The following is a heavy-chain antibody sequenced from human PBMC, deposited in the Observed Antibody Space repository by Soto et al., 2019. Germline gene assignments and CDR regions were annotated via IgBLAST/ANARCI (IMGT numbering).Heavy chain of an antibody. CDR3: ARNIEWELLYYYYGMDV. Sequence: QVQLVESGGGVVQPGRSLRLSCAASGFTFSSYAMHWVRQAPGKGLEWVAVISYDGSNKYYADSVKGRFTISRDNSKNTLYLQMNSLRAEDTAVYYCARNIEWELLYYYYGMDVWGQGTTVTVS. J-gene: IGHJ6*02. CDR1: GFTFSSYA. V-gene: IGHV3-30-3*01. CDR2: ISYDGSNK. D-gene: IGHD1-26*01.